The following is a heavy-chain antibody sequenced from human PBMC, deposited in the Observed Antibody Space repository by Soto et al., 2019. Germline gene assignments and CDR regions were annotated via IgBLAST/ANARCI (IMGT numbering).Heavy chain of an antibody. J-gene: IGHJ4*02. Sequence: QVQLQESGPGMVKPSETLSLTCTVSDGSISSGDYYWSWIRQPPGKGLEWIGYMHKSGSAYYNPSLKGRPYILKEPSLNQFFLKVNSMTAADTAVYYCARTRYYDFWRIDYWGQGTLVTVSS. V-gene: IGHV4-30-4*01. CDR2: MHKSGSA. D-gene: IGHD3-3*01. CDR1: DGSISSGDYY. CDR3: ARTRYYDFWRIDY.